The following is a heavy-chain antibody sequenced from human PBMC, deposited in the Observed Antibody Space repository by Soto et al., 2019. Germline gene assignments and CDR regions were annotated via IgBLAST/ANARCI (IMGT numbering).Heavy chain of an antibody. Sequence: QVQMVQSGAEVKKPGASVKVSCRASGYSFTSYDVNWVRQATGQGLEWMGWMNANSGNTAFAQKFQGRVTMTSDTPISTAYMELSGLRSQDTAVYYCARYPYTSYCSDGSCSYDAFDIWGQGTVVTVSS. V-gene: IGHV1-8*01. CDR1: GYSFTSYD. CDR3: ARYPYTSYCSDGSCSYDAFDI. J-gene: IGHJ3*02. D-gene: IGHD2-15*01. CDR2: MNANSGNT.